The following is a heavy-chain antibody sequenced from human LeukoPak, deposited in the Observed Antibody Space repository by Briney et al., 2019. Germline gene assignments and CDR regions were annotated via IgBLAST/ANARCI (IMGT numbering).Heavy chain of an antibody. J-gene: IGHJ3*02. V-gene: IGHV1-46*01. CDR2: INPSGGST. CDR3: ASGQGGCSGGSCYYDAFDI. D-gene: IGHD2-15*01. CDR1: GYTFTSYY. Sequence: ASVKVSCKASGYTFTSYYMHWVRQAPGQGLEWMGIINPSGGSTSYAQKFQGRVTMTRDTSTSTVYMELSSLRSEDTAVYYCASGQGGCSGGSCYYDAFDIGGQGTMVTVSS.